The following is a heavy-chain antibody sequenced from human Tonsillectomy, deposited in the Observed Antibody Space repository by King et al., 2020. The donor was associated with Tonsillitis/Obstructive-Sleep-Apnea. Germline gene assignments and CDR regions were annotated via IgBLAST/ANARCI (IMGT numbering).Heavy chain of an antibody. CDR1: GGSISSYF. CDR2: IYYSGST. Sequence: VQLQESGPGLVKPSETLSLTCSVSGGSISSYFWNWIRQPPGKGLEWIGYIYYSGSTNYNPSLKSRVTRSVDTSKNQFSLNLSSVTAADTAVYYCASSDYVSVYPQHWGQGTLVTVSS. D-gene: IGHD4-17*01. CDR3: ASSDYVSVYPQH. V-gene: IGHV4-59*01. J-gene: IGHJ1*01.